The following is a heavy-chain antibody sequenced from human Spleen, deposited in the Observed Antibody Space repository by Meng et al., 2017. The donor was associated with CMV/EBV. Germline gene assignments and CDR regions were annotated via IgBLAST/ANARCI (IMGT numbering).Heavy chain of an antibody. CDR1: GDSISTYY. D-gene: IGHD5-12*01. V-gene: IGHV4-59*13. Sequence: SETLSLTCTVSGDSISTYYWSWIRQPPGKGLEWIGYVYYSGSTNYNPSLKSRVTISVDTSKNQFSLNVTSVTAADTAVYYCARQFSGFGTIDFCGQGTLVTVSS. CDR3: ARQFSGFGTIDF. CDR2: VYYSGST. J-gene: IGHJ4*02.